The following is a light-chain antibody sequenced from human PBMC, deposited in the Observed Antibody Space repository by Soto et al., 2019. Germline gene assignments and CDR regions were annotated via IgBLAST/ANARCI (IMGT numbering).Light chain of an antibody. J-gene: IGLJ3*02. V-gene: IGLV1-40*01. CDR3: QSFDSSLNGGV. CDR2: GNT. Sequence: QLVLTQPPSVSVAPGQRVTISCTGSSSTIGAGHDVHWYQQVPGTAPKLLVSGNTNRPSGVPDRFSGSNSGTSASLAITGLQAEDEADYYCQSFDSSLNGGVFGGGTKVTVL. CDR1: SSTIGAGHD.